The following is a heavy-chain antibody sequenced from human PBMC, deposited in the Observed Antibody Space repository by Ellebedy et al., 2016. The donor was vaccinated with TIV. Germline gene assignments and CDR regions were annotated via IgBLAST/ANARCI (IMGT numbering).Heavy chain of an antibody. Sequence: ASVKVSXXASGYTFTSYGISWVRQAPGQGLEWMGWISAYNGNTNYAQKLQGRVTMTTDTSTSTAYMELRSLRSDDTAVYYCARDIYDSSGYFLYYYYYGMDVWGQGTTVTVSS. CDR1: GYTFTSYG. J-gene: IGHJ6*02. V-gene: IGHV1-18*01. D-gene: IGHD3-22*01. CDR2: ISAYNGNT. CDR3: ARDIYDSSGYFLYYYYYGMDV.